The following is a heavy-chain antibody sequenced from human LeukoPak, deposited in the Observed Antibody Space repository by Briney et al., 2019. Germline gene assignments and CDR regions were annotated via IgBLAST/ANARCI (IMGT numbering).Heavy chain of an antibody. CDR2: ISGSGGST. Sequence: GGSLRLSCAASGFTFSSYAMTWVRQAPGKGLQWVSTISGSGGSTHYVDSVKGRFTISRDNSKNSLYLQMNSLRTEDTALYYCAQDKGGSSWYYLDSWGQGTLVTVSS. D-gene: IGHD6-13*01. CDR3: AQDKGGSSWYYLDS. J-gene: IGHJ4*02. CDR1: GFTFSSYA. V-gene: IGHV3-43*02.